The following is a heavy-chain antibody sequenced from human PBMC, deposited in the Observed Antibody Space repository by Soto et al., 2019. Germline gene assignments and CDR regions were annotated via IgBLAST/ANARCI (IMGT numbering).Heavy chain of an antibody. CDR3: PRGGSGSDWDYYGMDV. Sequence: EVQLVESGGGLVQPGGSLRLSCAGSALTASKNYMSWVRQPPGKGLEWVSVIYSGGTTYYADSVKDRFSISRDNSKSTLYLQMDNLRAGDTAVYYCPRGGSGSDWDYYGMDVWGQGTTVTVSS. V-gene: IGHV3-66*01. J-gene: IGHJ6*02. CDR2: IYSGGTT. D-gene: IGHD3-10*01. CDR1: ALTASKNY.